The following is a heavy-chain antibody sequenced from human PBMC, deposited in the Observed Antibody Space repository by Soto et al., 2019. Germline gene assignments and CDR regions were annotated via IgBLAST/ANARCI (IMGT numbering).Heavy chain of an antibody. Sequence: PGESLKISCKGSGYTFGTFLIAGVREMRGKGVEWMGMIYPEDSETKYSPSFEGQVTFSADKSVKTAYLQWTSLKASDTAIYYCARTYCTAPSCYNNWFDPWGQGTLVTVSS. V-gene: IGHV5-51*01. CDR3: ARTYCTAPSCYNNWFDP. J-gene: IGHJ5*02. CDR1: GYTFGTFL. CDR2: IYPEDSET. D-gene: IGHD3-10*01.